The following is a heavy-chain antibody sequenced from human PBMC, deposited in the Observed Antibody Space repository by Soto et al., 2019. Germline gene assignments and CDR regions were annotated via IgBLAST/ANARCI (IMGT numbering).Heavy chain of an antibody. V-gene: IGHV1-69*06. J-gene: IGHJ4*01. D-gene: IGHD3-3*01. Sequence: QVHLVQSGAEVKKPGSSVKVSCKASVGSFSTYAINWLRQAPGQGLEWMGGIIPLFGTENYAQNFQDRFTFTAGKSTTTAYMEVRSLTSEDTAVYYCATGFWSGPIAHYFDYWGQGTLVTVSS. CDR1: VGSFSTYA. CDR2: IIPLFGTE. CDR3: ATGFWSGPIAHYFDY.